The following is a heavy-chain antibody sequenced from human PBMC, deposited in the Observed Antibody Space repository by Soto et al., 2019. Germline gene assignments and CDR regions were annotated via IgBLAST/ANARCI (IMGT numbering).Heavy chain of an antibody. Sequence: GGSLRLSCAASGFTFSSYAMSWVRQAPGKGLEWVSAISGSGGSTYYADSVKGRFTISRDNSKNTLYLQMNSLRAEDTAVYYCAKDRSGVRYFDWPHAGWFDPWGQGTLVTVSS. J-gene: IGHJ5*02. D-gene: IGHD3-9*01. V-gene: IGHV3-23*01. CDR3: AKDRSGVRYFDWPHAGWFDP. CDR1: GFTFSSYA. CDR2: ISGSGGST.